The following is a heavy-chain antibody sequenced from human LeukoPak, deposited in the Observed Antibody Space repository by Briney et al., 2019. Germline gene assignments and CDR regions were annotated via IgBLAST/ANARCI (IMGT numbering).Heavy chain of an antibody. CDR3: AREDAGWFDP. J-gene: IGHJ5*02. V-gene: IGHV4-59*01. Sequence: SETLSLTCTVSGGSISSYYWSWIRQPPGKGLEWIGYIYYSGSTNYNPSFKSRVTISVDTSKNQSSLKLSSVTAADTAVYYCAREDAGWFDPWGQGTLVTVSS. CDR2: IYYSGST. CDR1: GGSISSYY.